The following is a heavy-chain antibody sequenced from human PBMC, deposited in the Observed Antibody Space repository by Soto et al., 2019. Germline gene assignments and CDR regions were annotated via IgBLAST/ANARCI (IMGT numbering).Heavy chain of an antibody. J-gene: IGHJ6*03. V-gene: IGHV3-7*01. CDR3: ASYSGYDSTRSNYYMDV. CDR2: IKQDGSEK. Sequence: GGSLRLSCAASGFTFSSYWMSWVRQAPGKGLEWVANIKQDGSEKYYVDSVKGRFTISRDNAKNSLYLQMNSLRAEDTAVYYCASYSGYDSTRSNYYMDVWGKGTTVTVSS. CDR1: GFTFSSYW. D-gene: IGHD5-12*01.